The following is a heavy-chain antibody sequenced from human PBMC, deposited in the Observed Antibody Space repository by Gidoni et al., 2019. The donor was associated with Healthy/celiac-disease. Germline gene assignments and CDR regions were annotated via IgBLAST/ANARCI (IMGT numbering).Heavy chain of an antibody. CDR1: GGSISSGGYS. D-gene: IGHD1-26*01. V-gene: IGHV4-30-2*01. J-gene: IGHJ3*02. Sequence: QLQLQEAGSGLVKPSQTLSLTCAVSGGSISSGGYSWSWIRQPPGKGLEWIGYIYPSGSTYYNPSLKSRVTISVDRSKNQFSLKLSSVTAADTAVYYCARALTTLAVGATSLSAFDIWGQGTMVTVSS. CDR2: IYPSGST. CDR3: ARALTTLAVGATSLSAFDI.